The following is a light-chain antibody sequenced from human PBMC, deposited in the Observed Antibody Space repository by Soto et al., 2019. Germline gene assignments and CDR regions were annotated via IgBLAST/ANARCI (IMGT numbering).Light chain of an antibody. CDR2: GAS. CDR1: QSVSS. CDR3: QQYKSWPPLT. J-gene: IGKJ4*01. Sequence: EIVMTQSPATLSVSPGDRATLSCRASQSVSSIAWYQQKPGQAPRLLIYGASTRATGVPARFSGSGSGTEFTLTISSLQSDDFAIYYCQQYKSWPPLTFGGGTKVE. V-gene: IGKV3-15*01.